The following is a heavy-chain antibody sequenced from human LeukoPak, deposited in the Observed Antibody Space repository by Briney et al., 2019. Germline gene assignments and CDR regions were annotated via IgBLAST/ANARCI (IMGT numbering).Heavy chain of an antibody. Sequence: ASVKVSCKAYGYTLTSYYMHWVRQAPGQGLEWMGIINPSGGNTRYAQKFQGRVTMTRDTSTSTVYMELSSLRSGDTAMYYCARGSSTSCYWCGWLDPWGQGTLVTVPS. CDR3: ARGSSTSCYWCGWLDP. J-gene: IGHJ5*02. CDR2: INPSGGNT. CDR1: GYTLTSYY. V-gene: IGHV1-46*01. D-gene: IGHD2-2*01.